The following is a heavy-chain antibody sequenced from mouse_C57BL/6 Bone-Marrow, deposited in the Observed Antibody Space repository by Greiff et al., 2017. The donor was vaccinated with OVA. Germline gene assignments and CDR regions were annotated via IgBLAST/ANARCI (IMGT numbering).Heavy chain of an antibody. V-gene: IGHV5-12*01. Sequence: EVQLVESGGGLVQPGGSLKLSCAASGFTFSDYYMYWVRQTPEKRLEWVAYISNGGGSTYYPDTVKGRFTISRYNAKNTLYLQMSRLKSEDTAMYYCARHVRFAYWGQGTLVTVSA. CDR2: ISNGGGST. CDR1: GFTFSDYY. J-gene: IGHJ3*01. CDR3: ARHVRFAY.